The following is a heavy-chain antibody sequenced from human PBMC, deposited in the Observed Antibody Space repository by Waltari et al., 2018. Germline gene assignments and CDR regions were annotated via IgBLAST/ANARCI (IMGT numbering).Heavy chain of an antibody. CDR3: ATAPDAFQIIN. Sequence: QVQLVQSGAEVKKPGASVKVSCKTSGYTFTGYYMYWVRQAPGQGLEWMGCINPYRGGTAYAQKFQGRVTLTRDTSISTAYMELNRLISDDSAMYYCATAPDAFQIINWGQGTLVTVSS. J-gene: IGHJ4*02. CDR1: GYTFTGYY. CDR2: INPYRGGT. V-gene: IGHV1-2*02. D-gene: IGHD2-2*01.